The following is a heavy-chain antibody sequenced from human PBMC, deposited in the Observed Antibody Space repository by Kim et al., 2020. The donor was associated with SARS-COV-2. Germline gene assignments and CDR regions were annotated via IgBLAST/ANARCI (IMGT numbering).Heavy chain of an antibody. CDR3: ARGFDP. Sequence: INSRGGTNYNPSLQEQVTISVDTSKTQFSLKLGSVTAADTAVYYCARGFDPWGQGTLVTVSS. V-gene: IGHV4-59*09. CDR2: INSRGGT. J-gene: IGHJ5*02.